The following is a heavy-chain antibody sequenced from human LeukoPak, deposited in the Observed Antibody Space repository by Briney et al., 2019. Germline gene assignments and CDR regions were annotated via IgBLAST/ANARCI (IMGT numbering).Heavy chain of an antibody. D-gene: IGHD2-2*01. Sequence: ASVKVSCKASGYTFTSYYMHWVRQAPGQGLEWMGWINPNSGGTNYAQKFQGRVTMTRDTSISTAYMELSRLRSDDTAVYYCARGPQVPINYFDYWGQGTLVTVSS. CDR3: ARGPQVPINYFDY. CDR2: INPNSGGT. J-gene: IGHJ4*02. V-gene: IGHV1-2*02. CDR1: GYTFTSYY.